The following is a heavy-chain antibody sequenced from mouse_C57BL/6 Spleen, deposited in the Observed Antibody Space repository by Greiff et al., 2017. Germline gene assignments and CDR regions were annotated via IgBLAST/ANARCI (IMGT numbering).Heavy chain of an antibody. CDR1: GYTFTGYW. J-gene: IGHJ2*01. CDR3: ARGVLFDY. Sequence: VQLQQPGAELVKPGASVKMSCTASGYTFTGYWMTWVKQRPGQGLEWIGDIYPGSGGTNYNEKFKSKATLTADTSSSTAYMQLSSLTSEDSAVDFCARGVLFDYWGQGTTLTVSS. V-gene: IGHV1-55*01. CDR2: IYPGSGGT.